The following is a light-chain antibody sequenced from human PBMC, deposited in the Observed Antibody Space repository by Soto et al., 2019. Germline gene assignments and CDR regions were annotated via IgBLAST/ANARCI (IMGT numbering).Light chain of an antibody. V-gene: IGKV3-11*01. Sequence: DIALTQSPATLSLSPGDRATLSCRASQSVGSYLAWYRQKPGQAPRLLIYDASNRATGIPTRFSGSGSGTDFTLTISNLEPEDFAVYYCQQRGNWPLTFGGGTKVEIK. J-gene: IGKJ4*01. CDR2: DAS. CDR3: QQRGNWPLT. CDR1: QSVGSY.